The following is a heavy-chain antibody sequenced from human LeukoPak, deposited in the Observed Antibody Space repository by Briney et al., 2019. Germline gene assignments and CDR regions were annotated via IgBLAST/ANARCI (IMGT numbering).Heavy chain of an antibody. CDR1: GGSISSYY. V-gene: IGHV4-59*08. CDR3: ARLSPYYYYYGMDV. CDR2: IYYSGST. J-gene: IGHJ6*02. Sequence: SETLSLTCTVSGGSISSYYWSWIRQPPGKGLEWIGYIYYSGSTNYNPSLKSRVTISVDMSKNQFSLKLSSVTAADTAVYYCARLSPYYYYYGMDVWGQGTTVTVSS.